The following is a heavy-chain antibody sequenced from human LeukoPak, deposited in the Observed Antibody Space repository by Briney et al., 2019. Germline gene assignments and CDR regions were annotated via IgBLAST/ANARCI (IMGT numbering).Heavy chain of an antibody. CDR3: ARIVVVPAAMYYYYHYMDV. Sequence: SGTLSLTCAVYGGSFSGYYWSWIRQPPGKGLEWIGEINHSGSTNYNPSLKSRVTISVDTSKNQFSLKLSSVTAADTAVYYCARIVVVPAAMYYYYHYMDVWGEGTTVTVSS. D-gene: IGHD2-2*01. V-gene: IGHV4-34*01. J-gene: IGHJ6*03. CDR2: INHSGST. CDR1: GGSFSGYY.